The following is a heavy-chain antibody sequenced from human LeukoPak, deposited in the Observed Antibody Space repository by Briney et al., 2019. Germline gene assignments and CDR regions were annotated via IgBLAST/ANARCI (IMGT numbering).Heavy chain of an antibody. D-gene: IGHD3-3*01. J-gene: IGHJ5*01. CDR1: GASIRGFY. CDR3: VGGGGGSLWSDYYRRFDF. Sequence: PSEPLSLTCTVSGASIRGFYWSWLRLSPGRGLEWMGSIHDTEKNNYNPSLNSRVTISLAATKHHISQDLNTVPCADTAVYYCVGGGGGSLWSDYYRRFDFWGQGTLVTVSS. CDR2: IHDTEKN. V-gene: IGHV4-59*01.